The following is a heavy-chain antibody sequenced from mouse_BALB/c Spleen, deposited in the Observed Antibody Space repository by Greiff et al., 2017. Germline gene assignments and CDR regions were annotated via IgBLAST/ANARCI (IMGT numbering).Heavy chain of an antibody. CDR1: GFSLTSYG. D-gene: IGHD2-14*01. J-gene: IGHJ4*01. CDR2: IWSGGST. Sequence: QVQLQQSGPGLVQPSQSLSITCTVSGFSLTSYGVHWVRQSPGKGLEWLGVIWSGGSTDYNAAFISRLSISKDNSKSQVFFKMNSLQANDTAIYYCARKGYYRYDGRSYYAMDYWGQGTSVTVSS. CDR3: ARKGYYRYDGRSYYAMDY. V-gene: IGHV2-2*02.